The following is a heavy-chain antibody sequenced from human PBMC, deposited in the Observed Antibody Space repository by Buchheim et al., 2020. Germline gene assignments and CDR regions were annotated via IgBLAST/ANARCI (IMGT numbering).Heavy chain of an antibody. J-gene: IGHJ6*02. CDR3: AKGIKGGYNYYGMDV. V-gene: IGHV3-30*02. D-gene: IGHD5-24*01. Sequence: QVQLVESGGGVVQPGGSLRLSCAASGFMFNTYGMNWVRQAPGKGLEWVALIWHDGSIKYYGDSVKGRFTISRDNSKNTLYLQMNSLRSEDTAVYFCAKGIKGGYNYYGMDVWGQGTT. CDR1: GFMFNTYG. CDR2: IWHDGSIK.